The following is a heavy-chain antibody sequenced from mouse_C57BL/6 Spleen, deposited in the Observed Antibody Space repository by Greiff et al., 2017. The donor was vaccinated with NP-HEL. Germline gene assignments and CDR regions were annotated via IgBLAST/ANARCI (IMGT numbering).Heavy chain of an antibody. J-gene: IGHJ2*01. V-gene: IGHV1-7*01. D-gene: IGHD1-1*01. CDR1: GYTFTSYW. CDR3: ARGTITTVVAHFDY. Sequence: QVHVKQSGAELAKPGASVKLSCKASGYTFTSYWMHWVKQRPGQGLEWIGYINPSSGYTKYNQKFKDKATLTADKSSSTAYMQLSSLTYEDSAVYYCARGTITTVVAHFDYWGQGTTLTVSS. CDR2: INPSSGYT.